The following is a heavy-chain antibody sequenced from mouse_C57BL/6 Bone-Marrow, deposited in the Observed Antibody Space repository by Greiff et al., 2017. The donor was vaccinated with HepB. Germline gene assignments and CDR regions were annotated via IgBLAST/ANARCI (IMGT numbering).Heavy chain of an antibody. D-gene: IGHD2-10*01. V-gene: IGHV1-64*01. Sequence: QVQLQQPGAELVKPGASVKLSCKASGYTFTSYWMHWVKQRPGQGLEWIGMIHPNSGSTNYNEKFKSKATLTVDKSSSTAYMQRSSLTSEDSAVYYCARYVSCYGNLAWFAYWGQGTLVTVSA. CDR3: ARYVSCYGNLAWFAY. CDR1: GYTFTSYW. CDR2: IHPNSGST. J-gene: IGHJ3*01.